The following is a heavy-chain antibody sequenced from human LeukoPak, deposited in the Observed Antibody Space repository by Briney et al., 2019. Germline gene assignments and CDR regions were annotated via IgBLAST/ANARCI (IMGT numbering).Heavy chain of an antibody. CDR1: GGSFSGYY. CDR2: INHSGST. Sequence: PSETLSLTCAVYGGSFSGYYWSWIRQPPGKGLEWIGEINHSGSTNYNPSLKSRVTISVDTSKNQFSLKLSSVTAADTAVYYCARHRYYYGSGSYYNGLWFDYWGQGTLVTVSS. D-gene: IGHD3-10*01. V-gene: IGHV4-34*01. CDR3: ARHRYYYGSGSYYNGLWFDY. J-gene: IGHJ4*02.